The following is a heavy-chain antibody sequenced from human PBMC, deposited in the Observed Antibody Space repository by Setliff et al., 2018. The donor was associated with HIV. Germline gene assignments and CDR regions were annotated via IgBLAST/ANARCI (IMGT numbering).Heavy chain of an antibody. J-gene: IGHJ3*01. CDR1: GYTFTGHY. CDR3: AGDPPSSNPNLQYAFDL. Sequence: ASVKVSCKASGYTFTGHYLHWVRQAPGQGLEWLGWVNPNSGDAIYAQNFQGRVTMTRDTSINAAYMELRGLRSDDTAVYYCAGDPPSSNPNLQYAFDLWGQGTMVTVSS. D-gene: IGHD4-4*01. V-gene: IGHV1-2*02. CDR2: VNPNSGDA.